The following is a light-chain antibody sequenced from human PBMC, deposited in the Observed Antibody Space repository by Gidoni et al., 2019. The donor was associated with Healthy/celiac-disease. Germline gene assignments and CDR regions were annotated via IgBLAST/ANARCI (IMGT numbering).Light chain of an antibody. Sequence: QSALTQPRSLSGSPGQSVTISCTGTSSDVGGYNYVSWYQQHPGKAPQLMIYDVSKRPSGVPDRFSGSKSGNTASLTISGLQAEDEADYYCCSYAGSYTWVFGGGTKLTVL. CDR3: CSYAGSYTWV. V-gene: IGLV2-11*01. CDR1: SSDVGGYNY. CDR2: DVS. J-gene: IGLJ3*02.